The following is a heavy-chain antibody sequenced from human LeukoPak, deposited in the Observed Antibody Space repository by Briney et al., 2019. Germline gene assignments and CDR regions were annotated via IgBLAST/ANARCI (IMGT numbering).Heavy chain of an antibody. Sequence: SGGSLRLSCAASGFTFSSYGMHWVRQAPGKGLEWVAFISYDGSNKYYADSVKGRFTISRDTSKNALYLQMNSLRAEDTAVYYCAKSEPGYSSGCPDYWGQGTLVTVSS. J-gene: IGHJ4*02. CDR1: GFTFSSYG. CDR2: ISYDGSNK. V-gene: IGHV3-30*18. CDR3: AKSEPGYSSGCPDY. D-gene: IGHD6-19*01.